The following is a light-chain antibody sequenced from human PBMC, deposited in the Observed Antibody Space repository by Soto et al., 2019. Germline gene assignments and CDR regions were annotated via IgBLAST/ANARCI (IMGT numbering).Light chain of an antibody. CDR1: QSINKY. Sequence: EIVLTQSPATLSLSPGERATLSCRASQSINKYLAWYQQKPGQAPRLLIYDASNRATGIPARFSGSGSGTDFALTISSLEPEDFAVYYCQQRSDWPPGYTFGQGTRLEIK. J-gene: IGKJ2*01. CDR2: DAS. V-gene: IGKV3-11*01. CDR3: QQRSDWPPGYT.